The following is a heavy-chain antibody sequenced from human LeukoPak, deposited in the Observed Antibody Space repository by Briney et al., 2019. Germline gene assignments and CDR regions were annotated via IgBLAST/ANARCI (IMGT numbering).Heavy chain of an antibody. J-gene: IGHJ5*02. CDR1: GGSFISYY. CDR3: ARGRGVRSWFDP. D-gene: IGHD1-1*01. CDR2: INRSGST. V-gene: IGHV4-34*01. Sequence: SETLSLTCDAHGGSFISYYWSWIRQPPGKGLEWIGEINRSGSTNYNPYLKSGVTISGDTYKNKFSLMRSTGTAGATAVSYCARGRGVRSWFDPWGEGALVTVSS.